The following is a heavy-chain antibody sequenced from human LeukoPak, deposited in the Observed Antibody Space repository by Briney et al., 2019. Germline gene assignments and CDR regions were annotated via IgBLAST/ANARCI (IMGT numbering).Heavy chain of an antibody. V-gene: IGHV3-48*01. CDR1: GFTFSSYS. J-gene: IGHJ4*02. CDR2: ISSSSTTI. Sequence: GGSLRLSCSASGFTFSSYSMNWVRQAPGKGLEWVSYISSSSTTIYYADSVKGRFTISRDNAKNSLYLQMNSLRVADTAVYYCAKGPYKDFWSGYSDYWGQGTLVTVSS. D-gene: IGHD3-3*01. CDR3: AKGPYKDFWSGYSDY.